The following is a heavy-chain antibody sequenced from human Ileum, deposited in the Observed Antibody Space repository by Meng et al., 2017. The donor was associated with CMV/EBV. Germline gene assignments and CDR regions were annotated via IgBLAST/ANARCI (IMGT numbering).Heavy chain of an antibody. D-gene: IGHD5-12*01. CDR2: IYYSGST. Sequence: QVRREESGPGLVQPSQTLSLICTVSGDSISSGDFYWTWIRHSPGKGPEWIGYIYYSGSTYYNPSLKSRLTIALDTSKNQFSLRLTSVTDADTGVYYCATEYSASPGWFDPWGQGILVTVSS. V-gene: IGHV4-30-4*08. J-gene: IGHJ5*02. CDR3: ATEYSASPGWFDP. CDR1: GDSISSGDFY.